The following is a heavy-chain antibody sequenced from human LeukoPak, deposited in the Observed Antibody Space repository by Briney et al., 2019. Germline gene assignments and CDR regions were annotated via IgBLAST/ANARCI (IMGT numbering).Heavy chain of an antibody. CDR1: GGSISSGGYY. V-gene: IGHV4-31*03. D-gene: IGHD3-16*01. CDR2: IYYSGST. J-gene: IGHJ6*02. CDR3: ARDGANGMDV. Sequence: PSETLSLTCTVSGGSISSGGYYWSWIRQHPGKGLEWIGYIYYSGSTYYNPSLKSRVTISVDASENQFSLKLNSVTAADTAVYHCARDGANGMDVWGQGTTVTVSS.